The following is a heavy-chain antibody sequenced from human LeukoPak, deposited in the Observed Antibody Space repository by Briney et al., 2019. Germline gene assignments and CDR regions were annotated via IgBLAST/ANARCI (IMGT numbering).Heavy chain of an antibody. J-gene: IGHJ5*02. CDR2: IYPGDSDT. Sequence: GESLKISCKGSGYSFTSYWIGWVRQMPGKGLEWMGIIYPGDSDTRYSPSFQGQVTISADKSISTAYLQWSSLKASDTAMYYCARVVVPAAITGIWFDPWAREPWSPSPQ. CDR3: ARVVVPAAITGIWFDP. V-gene: IGHV5-51*01. CDR1: GYSFTSYW. D-gene: IGHD2-2*02.